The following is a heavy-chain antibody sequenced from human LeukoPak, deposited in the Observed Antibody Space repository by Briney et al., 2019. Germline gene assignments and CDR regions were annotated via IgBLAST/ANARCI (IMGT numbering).Heavy chain of an antibody. J-gene: IGHJ4*02. Sequence: SETLSLTCTVSGGSISSYYWNWIRQPPGKGLEWIGYIYYSGTINFNPSLKSRVTMSVDTSKNQFSLKLSSVTAADTAVYYCARETAVTGVYYLDYWGQGTLVTVSS. CDR3: ARETAVTGVYYLDY. D-gene: IGHD6-19*01. CDR1: GGSISSYY. V-gene: IGHV4-59*01. CDR2: IYYSGTI.